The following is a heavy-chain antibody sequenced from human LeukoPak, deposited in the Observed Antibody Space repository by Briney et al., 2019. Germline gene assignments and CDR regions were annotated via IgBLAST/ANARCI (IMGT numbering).Heavy chain of an antibody. CDR3: AKLRGATINAWYFDY. V-gene: IGHV3-21*04. CDR2: ISSSSSYI. Sequence: GGSLRLSCAASGFTFSSYSMNWVRQAPGKGLEWVSSISSSSSYIYYADSVKGRFTISRDNSKNTLYLQMNSLRAEDTAVYYCAKLRGATINAWYFDYWGQGTLVTVSS. CDR1: GFTFSSYS. J-gene: IGHJ4*02. D-gene: IGHD5-12*01.